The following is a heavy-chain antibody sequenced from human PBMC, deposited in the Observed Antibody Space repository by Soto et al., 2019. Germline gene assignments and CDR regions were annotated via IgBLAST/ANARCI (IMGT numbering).Heavy chain of an antibody. D-gene: IGHD6-19*01. CDR2: IYWYDDK. Sequence: QITLKESGPTLVKPTQTLTLTCTFSGFSLTTSGVGVGWIRQPPGKALEWLALIYWYDDKRYSPSLKSRLTITKDTSKNQVVLTMTNMDPVDTATYYCAHRHSGWYRDNWFDPLGQGTLVTVSS. CDR1: GFSLTTSGVG. V-gene: IGHV2-5*01. CDR3: AHRHSGWYRDNWFDP. J-gene: IGHJ5*02.